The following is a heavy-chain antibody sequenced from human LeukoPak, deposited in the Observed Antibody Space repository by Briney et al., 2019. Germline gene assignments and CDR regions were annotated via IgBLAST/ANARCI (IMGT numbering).Heavy chain of an antibody. V-gene: IGHV4-4*02. J-gene: IGHJ3*02. CDR3: ARVGYLNSSGWYLDAFDI. CDR1: GGSISSSNW. D-gene: IGHD6-19*01. Sequence: KASETLSLTCAVSGGSISSSNWWSWVRQPPGKGLEWIGEIYHSGSTNYNPSLKSRVTISVDKSKNQFSLKLSSVTAADTAVYYCARVGYLNSSGWYLDAFDIWGQGTMVTVSS. CDR2: IYHSGST.